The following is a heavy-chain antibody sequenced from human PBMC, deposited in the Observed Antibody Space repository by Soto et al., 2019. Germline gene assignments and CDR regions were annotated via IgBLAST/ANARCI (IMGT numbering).Heavy chain of an antibody. D-gene: IGHD2-15*01. CDR3: ARLGYCSGKNCYPWAPDYYYYGMDV. CDR1: GFTFSSYSIYS. Sequence: EVQLVESGGGLVKSGGSLRLSCAASGFTFSSYSIYSMNWVRLVPGKGLEWVSSISSSSRHIYYVDSVKGRFTISRDDAKNSLYLQMNSLRAEDTGVYYCARLGYCSGKNCYPWAPDYYYYGMDVWGQGTTVTVSS. V-gene: IGHV3-21*01. J-gene: IGHJ6*02. CDR2: ISSSSRHI.